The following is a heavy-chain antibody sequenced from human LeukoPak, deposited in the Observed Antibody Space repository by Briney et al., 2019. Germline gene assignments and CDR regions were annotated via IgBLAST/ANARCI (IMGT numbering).Heavy chain of an antibody. D-gene: IGHD3-10*01. V-gene: IGHV3-74*01. CDR3: ARDNYYSIDY. CDR1: GFTFRTDW. CDR2: IKGDGIST. J-gene: IGHJ4*02. Sequence: GGSLRLSCEASGFTFRTDWMHWVRQAPGKGLEWVSRIKGDGISTTYADSVKGRFTISRDNAKNTLYLQMNSLRVEDTAVYYCARDNYYSIDYWGQGTLVTVSS.